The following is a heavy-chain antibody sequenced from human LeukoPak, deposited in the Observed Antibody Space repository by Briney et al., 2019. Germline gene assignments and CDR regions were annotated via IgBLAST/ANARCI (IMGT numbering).Heavy chain of an antibody. CDR2: IYYRGST. CDR1: GYSISSGYY. V-gene: IGHV4-38-2*02. Sequence: SETLSLTCAVSGYSISSGYYWGWIRQPPGKGLEWIGSIYYRGSTYYTPSLKSRVTISVDTSKNQFSLKLSSVTAADTAVYYCARDYCSGGSCYSGGDNWFDPWGQGTLVTVSS. D-gene: IGHD2-15*01. J-gene: IGHJ5*02. CDR3: ARDYCSGGSCYSGGDNWFDP.